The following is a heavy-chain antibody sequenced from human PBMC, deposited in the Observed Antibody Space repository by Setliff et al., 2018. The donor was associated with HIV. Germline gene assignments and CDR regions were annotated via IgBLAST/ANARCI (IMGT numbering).Heavy chain of an antibody. V-gene: IGHV1-69*05. CDR3: AGVFGVYYDKEGPYDAFDI. CDR1: GGTFSSYA. CDR2: IIPIFGTA. D-gene: IGHD3-22*01. J-gene: IGHJ3*02. Sequence: SVKVSCKASGGTFSSYAISWVRQAPGQGLEWMGGIIPIFGTANYAQKFQGRVTITTDESTSTAYMELSSPISEDPAVYYCAGVFGVYYDKEGPYDAFDIWGQGTMVTVSS.